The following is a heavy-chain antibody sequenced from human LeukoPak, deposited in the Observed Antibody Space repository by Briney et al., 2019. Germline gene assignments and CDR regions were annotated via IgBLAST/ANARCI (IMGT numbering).Heavy chain of an antibody. CDR3: ARDYGDYYYYYYMDV. V-gene: IGHV1-18*01. Sequence: ASVKVSCKASGYTFTSYGISWVRQAPGQGLEWMGWISAYNGNTNYAQKLQGRVTMTTDTSTSTAYMELRSLRSDGTAVYYCARDYGDYYYYYYMDVWGKGTTVTISS. CDR1: GYTFTSYG. J-gene: IGHJ6*03. D-gene: IGHD4-17*01. CDR2: ISAYNGNT.